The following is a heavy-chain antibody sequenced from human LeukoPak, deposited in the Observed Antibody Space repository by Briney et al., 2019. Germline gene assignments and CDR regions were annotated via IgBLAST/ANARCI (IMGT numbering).Heavy chain of an antibody. CDR3: AKEGRKSRGVDIVRKKETGYYYYMDV. CDR2: IKQDVTEK. J-gene: IGHJ6*03. D-gene: IGHD2-15*01. CDR1: GFTFSSYW. V-gene: IGHV3-7*04. Sequence: GGSLRLSCAASGFTFSSYWMSWVRQAPGKGLEWVAYIKQDVTEKYYVDSVKGRFSISRDNDKNSLYLQMNSLRAEDTAVFYFAKEGRKSRGVDIVRKKETGYYYYMDVWGKGTTVTVSS.